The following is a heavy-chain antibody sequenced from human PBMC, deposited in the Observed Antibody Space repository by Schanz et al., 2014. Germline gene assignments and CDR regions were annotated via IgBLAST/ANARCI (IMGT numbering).Heavy chain of an antibody. CDR3: ATIGVNDYWRFGLDL. V-gene: IGHV1-69*04. CDR1: GYTFTNYG. Sequence: QVHLVQSGVEVKKPGASVKVSCKASGYTFTNYGISWVRQAPGQGLEWMGRIIPIVDITNYAQKFLGRVTITADKSTSTAYMELKSLRSADTAVYYCATIGVNDYWRFGLDLWGQGTTVTVSS. J-gene: IGHJ6*02. D-gene: IGHD3-16*01. CDR2: IIPIVDIT.